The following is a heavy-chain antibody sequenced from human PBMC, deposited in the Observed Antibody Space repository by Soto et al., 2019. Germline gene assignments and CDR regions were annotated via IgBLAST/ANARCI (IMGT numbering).Heavy chain of an antibody. V-gene: IGHV3-53*04. Sequence: EVRLVESGGGLVQPGGSLRLSCAASGFIVSSNYMTWVRQAPGKGLEWVSLLYSGGATHYAASVKGRFTISSHSSQNTLFLQMNSLRAEDTATDYWVGGGYGSKIHWGQGTKVTVSS. D-gene: IGHD3-10*01. CDR2: LYSGGAT. CDR1: GFIVSSNY. J-gene: IGHJ4*02. CDR3: VGGGYGSKIH.